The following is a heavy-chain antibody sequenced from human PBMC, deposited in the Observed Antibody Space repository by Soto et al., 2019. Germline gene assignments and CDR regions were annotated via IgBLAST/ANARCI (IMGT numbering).Heavy chain of an antibody. D-gene: IGHD6-13*01. CDR1: GGSISSGDYY. CDR2: ISYSGST. CDR3: ARAHRDLQQLVQYYYGMDV. V-gene: IGHV4-30-4*01. J-gene: IGHJ6*02. Sequence: SETLSLTCTVSGGSISSGDYYWSWIRQPPGKGLEWIGYISYSGSTYYNPSLKSRVSISVDTSKNQFSLKLSSVTAADTAVYYCARAHRDLQQLVQYYYGMDVWGQGTTVTVSS.